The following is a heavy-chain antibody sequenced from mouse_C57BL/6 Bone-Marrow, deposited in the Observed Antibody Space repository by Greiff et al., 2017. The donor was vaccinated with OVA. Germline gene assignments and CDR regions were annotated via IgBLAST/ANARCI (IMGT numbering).Heavy chain of an antibody. D-gene: IGHD2-12*01. J-gene: IGHJ4*01. CDR1: GYTFTGYW. Sequence: QVQLQQPGAELVMPGASVKLSCKASGYTFTGYWMHWVKQRPGQGLEWIGEIDPSGSYTNYNQKFKGKSTFTVDKSSTTAYMQLSSLTSEDSAVYYCAKSTSYYFYAMDYWGQGTSVTVSS. CDR3: AKSTSYYFYAMDY. V-gene: IGHV1-69*01. CDR2: IDPSGSYT.